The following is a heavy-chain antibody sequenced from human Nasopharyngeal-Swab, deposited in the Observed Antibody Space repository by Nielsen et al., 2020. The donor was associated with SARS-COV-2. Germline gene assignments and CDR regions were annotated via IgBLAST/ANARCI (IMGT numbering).Heavy chain of an antibody. V-gene: IGHV3-66*01. CDR2: IYAGGST. CDR3: ARGDDSSGYPYSHDY. Sequence: LSLTCAASGFSVSTKYMSWVRQAPGKGLEWVSSIYAGGSTYYADSVKGRFTISRDNSKNTLYLQMNSLRAEDTAVYYCARGDDSSGYPYSHDYWGQGTLVTVSS. D-gene: IGHD3-22*01. J-gene: IGHJ4*02. CDR1: GFSVSTKY.